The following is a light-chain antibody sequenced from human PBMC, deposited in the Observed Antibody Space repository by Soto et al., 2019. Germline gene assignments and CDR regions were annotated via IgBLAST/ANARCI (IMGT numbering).Light chain of an antibody. CDR3: SSYVGRKLLL. V-gene: IGLV2-8*01. Sequence: QSVLTQPPSASGSPGQSVTISCTGTSTDVYDSNFVSWYQQHPGKAPKLLIYEVTKRPSGVPDRFSGSKSGTTASLTVSGLQAEDEADYYCSSYVGRKLLLFGAGPNLTVL. CDR2: EVT. CDR1: STDVYDSNF. J-gene: IGLJ1*01.